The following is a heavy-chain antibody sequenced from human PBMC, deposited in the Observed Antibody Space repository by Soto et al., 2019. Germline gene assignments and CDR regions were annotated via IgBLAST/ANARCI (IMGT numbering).Heavy chain of an antibody. Sequence: EVQLVESGGVVVQPGGSLRLSCAASGFTFDDYAMHWVRQAPGKGLEWVSLLSWDGGSTYYAASVKGRFTLSRDNSQNSLYLQMTSLRADDTAMYNCAKAFSGDYDNLTYYFGYRGQGTLVTVSA. D-gene: IGHD3-9*01. V-gene: IGHV3-43D*04. CDR2: LSWDGGST. J-gene: IGHJ4*02. CDR3: AKAFSGDYDNLTYYFGY. CDR1: GFTFDDYA.